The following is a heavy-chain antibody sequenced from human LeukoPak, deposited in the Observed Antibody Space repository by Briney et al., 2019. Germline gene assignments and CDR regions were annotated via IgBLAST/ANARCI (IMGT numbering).Heavy chain of an antibody. J-gene: IGHJ6*02. CDR3: ASGKISSSSPAYYYYGMDV. V-gene: IGHV1-18*04. D-gene: IGHD6-6*01. CDR1: GYTFTDYY. CDR2: ISAYNGNT. Sequence: ASVKVSCKASGYTFTDYYLNWVRQAPGQGLEWMGWISAYNGNTNYAQKLQGRVTMTTDTSTSTAYMELRSLRSDDTAVYYCASGKISSSSPAYYYYGMDVWGQGTTVTVSS.